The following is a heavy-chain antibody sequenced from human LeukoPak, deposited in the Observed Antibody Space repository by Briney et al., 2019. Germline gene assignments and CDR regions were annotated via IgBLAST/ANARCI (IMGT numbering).Heavy chain of an antibody. V-gene: IGHV3-7*03. Sequence: GGSLRLSCAASGFTFSSYWMSWVRQAPGKGLEWVANIKQDGSEKYYVDSVKGRFTISRDNAKNSLYLQMNSLRAEDTAVYYCARDRYHDSSGYYLGYWGQGTLVTVSS. CDR1: GFTFSSYW. CDR3: ARDRYHDSSGYYLGY. D-gene: IGHD3-22*01. J-gene: IGHJ4*02. CDR2: IKQDGSEK.